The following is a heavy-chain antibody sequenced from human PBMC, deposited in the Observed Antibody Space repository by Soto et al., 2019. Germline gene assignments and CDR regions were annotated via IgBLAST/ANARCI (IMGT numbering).Heavy chain of an antibody. Sequence: PGGSLRLSGASSGFTFSSFSMTWVRQAPGKGLEWVSAISGGGDSTFYADSVKGRFTISRDNSKNTLYLQMNSLRAADTAIYYCAGCVSGHRYYYGIDVWGPGTTVTVSS. CDR3: AGCVSGHRYYYGIDV. CDR2: ISGGGDST. J-gene: IGHJ6*02. V-gene: IGHV3-23*01. D-gene: IGHD6-19*01. CDR1: GFTFSSFS.